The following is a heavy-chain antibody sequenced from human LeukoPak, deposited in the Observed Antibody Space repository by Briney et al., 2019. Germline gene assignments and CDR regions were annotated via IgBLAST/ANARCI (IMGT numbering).Heavy chain of an antibody. CDR3: AGGDSSGRD. CDR2: IYYSGST. J-gene: IGHJ4*02. Sequence: PSETLSLTCTVSGGSISSGSYYWGWIRQPPGKGLEWIGSIYYSGSTYYNPSLKSRVTISVDTSKNQFSLKLSSVTAADTAVYYCAGGDSSGRDWGQGTLVTVSS. CDR1: GGSISSGSYY. V-gene: IGHV4-39*01. D-gene: IGHD6-19*01.